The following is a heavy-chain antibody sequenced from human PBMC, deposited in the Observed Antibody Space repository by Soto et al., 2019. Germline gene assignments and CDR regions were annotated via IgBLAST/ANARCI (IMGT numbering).Heavy chain of an antibody. V-gene: IGHV4-31*03. D-gene: IGHD2-21*02. CDR1: GGSISSGGYY. J-gene: IGHJ1*01. CDR2: IYYSGST. CDR3: ARHGRVVTRRGVYFQH. Sequence: SETLSLTCTVSGGSISSGGYYWSWIRQHPGKGLEWIGYIYYSGSTYYNPSLKSRVTISVDTSKNQFSLKLSSVTAADTAVYYCARHGRVVTRRGVYFQHWGQGTLVTVSS.